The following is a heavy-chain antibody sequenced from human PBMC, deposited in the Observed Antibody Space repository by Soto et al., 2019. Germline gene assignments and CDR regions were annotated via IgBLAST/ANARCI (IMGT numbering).Heavy chain of an antibody. CDR3: ARRGYSYGPRQASYYYGIDV. Sequence: QVQLVQSGAEVKKPGSSVKVSCKASGGTFSSYAISWVRQAPGQGLEWMGGIIPIFGTANYAQKFQGRVTITADESTSTAYMELSSLRSEDTAVHYCARRGYSYGPRQASYYYGIDVWGQGTTVTVSS. CDR1: GGTFSSYA. V-gene: IGHV1-69*12. CDR2: IIPIFGTA. J-gene: IGHJ6*02. D-gene: IGHD5-18*01.